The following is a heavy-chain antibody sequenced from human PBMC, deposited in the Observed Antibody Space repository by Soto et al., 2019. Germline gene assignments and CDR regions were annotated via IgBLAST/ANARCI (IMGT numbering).Heavy chain of an antibody. CDR1: GGTFSSYA. D-gene: IGHD1-7*01. CDR2: IIPIFGTA. CDR3: ARDRITGTTTNYYGMDV. J-gene: IGHJ6*02. Sequence: SVKVSCKASGGTFSSYAISWVRQAPGQGLEWMGGIIPIFGTANYAQKFQGRVTITADKSTSTAYMELSSLRSGDTAVYYCARDRITGTTTNYYGMDVWGQGTTVTVS. V-gene: IGHV1-69*06.